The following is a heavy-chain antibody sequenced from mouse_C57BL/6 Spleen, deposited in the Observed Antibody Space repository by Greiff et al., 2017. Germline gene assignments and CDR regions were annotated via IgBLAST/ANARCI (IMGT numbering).Heavy chain of an antibody. J-gene: IGHJ3*01. CDR3: ARGGAGLAY. CDR1: GYTFTSYW. V-gene: IGHV1-61*01. Sequence: VQLQQPGAELVRPGSSVKLSCKASGYTFTSYWMDWVQQRPGQGLEWIGNIYPSDSDTHSTQTFKDKATLTVDKSASTAYMQLSSLTSEDSAGDCWARGGAGLAYGGQGTLVTVSA. CDR2: IYPSDSDT.